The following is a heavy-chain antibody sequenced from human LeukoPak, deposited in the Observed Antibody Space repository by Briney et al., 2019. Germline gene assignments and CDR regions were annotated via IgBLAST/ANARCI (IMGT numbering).Heavy chain of an antibody. CDR3: ARVPIAAAGQYYFDY. CDR2: INPSGGST. Sequence: ASVKVSCKASGYTFTSYYMHWVRQAPGKGLEWMGIINPSGGSTSYAQKFQGRVTMTRDTSTSTVYMELSSLRSEDTAVYYCARVPIAAAGQYYFDYWGQGTLVTVSS. J-gene: IGHJ4*02. D-gene: IGHD6-13*01. V-gene: IGHV1-46*01. CDR1: GYTFTSYY.